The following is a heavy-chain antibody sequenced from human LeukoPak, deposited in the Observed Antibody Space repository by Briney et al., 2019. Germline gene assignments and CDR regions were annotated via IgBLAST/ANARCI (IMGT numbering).Heavy chain of an antibody. J-gene: IGHJ6*01. D-gene: IGHD2-15*01. CDR2: ISSSSSYI. V-gene: IGHV3-21*01. Sequence: PGGSLRLSCAASGFTLSSYTMNWVRQAPGKGLEWVSYISSSSSYIYYADSVEGRFTISRDNAENSLYLQMNSLRAEDTAVYYCARGSEGYCSGGGCYYGMDVWGQGTTVTVSS. CDR3: ARGSEGYCSGGGCYYGMDV. CDR1: GFTLSSYT.